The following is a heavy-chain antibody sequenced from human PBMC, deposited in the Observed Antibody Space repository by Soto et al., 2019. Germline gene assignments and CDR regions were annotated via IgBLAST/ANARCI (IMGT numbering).Heavy chain of an antibody. CDR1: GFTFSSYA. Sequence: QVQLVESGGGVVQPGRSLRLSCAASGFTFSSYAMHWVRQAPGKGLEWVAIISYDGSNKFYADSVKGRFTISRDNSKNTLYLQMNSLRAEDTAVYYCGIAAVAGTNDAFDIWGHGTMVTVSS. CDR2: ISYDGSNK. V-gene: IGHV3-30-3*01. J-gene: IGHJ3*02. D-gene: IGHD6-19*01. CDR3: GIAAVAGTNDAFDI.